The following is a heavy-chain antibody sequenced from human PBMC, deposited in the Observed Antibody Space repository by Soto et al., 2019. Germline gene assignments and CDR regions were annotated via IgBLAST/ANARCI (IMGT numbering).Heavy chain of an antibody. Sequence: ASVKVSCKASGYTFTNNVIHWLRQAPGQTLEWMGWIHTAKGNTKYSQKFEARVTLTRDTAASTAYMELNSPRSDDTAVYYCARDPICTYTWNYARLNYLDPWGQGTLVTVSS. CDR3: ARDPICTYTWNYARLNYLDP. CDR1: GYTFTNNV. D-gene: IGHD1-7*01. V-gene: IGHV1-3*04. J-gene: IGHJ5*02. CDR2: IHTAKGNT.